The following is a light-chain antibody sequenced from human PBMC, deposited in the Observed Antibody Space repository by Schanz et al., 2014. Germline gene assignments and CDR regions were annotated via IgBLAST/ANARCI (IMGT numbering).Light chain of an antibody. CDR1: QSVGSN. V-gene: IGKV3-20*01. CDR2: GAF. J-gene: IGKJ2*01. CDR3: QQYGSSPLYT. Sequence: EVVMTQSPATLSVSPGERATLSCRASQSVGSNLAWYQQKPGQAPRLLIYGAFSRATGIPDRFSGSGSGTDFTLTISRLEPEDFAVYYCQQYGSSPLYTFGQGTKLEIK.